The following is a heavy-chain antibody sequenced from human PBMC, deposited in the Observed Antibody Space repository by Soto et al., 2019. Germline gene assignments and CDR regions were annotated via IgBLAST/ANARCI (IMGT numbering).Heavy chain of an antibody. J-gene: IGHJ4*02. Sequence: SQPLSLTCAISGDSVSSNSAAWNWIRQSPSRGLEWLGRTYYRSKWYNDYALSVRSRITINPDTSKNQFSLQLNSVTPEDTAVYYCARDLGGYYDSGGYYTDAFDYWGQGTLVTVSS. CDR2: TYYRSKWYN. V-gene: IGHV6-1*01. CDR1: GDSVSSNSAA. D-gene: IGHD3-22*01. CDR3: ARDLGGYYDSGGYYTDAFDY.